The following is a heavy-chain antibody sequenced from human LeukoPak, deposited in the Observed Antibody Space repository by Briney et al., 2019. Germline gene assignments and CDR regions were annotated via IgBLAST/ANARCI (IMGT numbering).Heavy chain of an antibody. D-gene: IGHD3-22*01. V-gene: IGHV1-69*13. Sequence: ASLKVSCKASGCTFSSYAISWVRQAPGQGLEWMGGIIPIFGTANYAQKFQGRVTITADESTSTAYMELSSLRSEDTAVYYCATGSYYDSSGYYYYGMDVWGQGTTVTVSS. J-gene: IGHJ6*02. CDR1: GCTFSSYA. CDR3: ATGSYYDSSGYYYYGMDV. CDR2: IIPIFGTA.